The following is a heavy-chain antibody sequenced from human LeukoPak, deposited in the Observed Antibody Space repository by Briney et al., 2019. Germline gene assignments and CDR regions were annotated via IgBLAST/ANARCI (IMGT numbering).Heavy chain of an antibody. CDR1: GFTFTSYA. J-gene: IGHJ1*01. V-gene: IGHV3-23*01. D-gene: IGHD2-21*02. CDR3: AKPERNVVVTPIHGYFQH. Sequence: GGSLRLSCAASGFTFTSYAMSWVRQAPGKGLEWVSAVSSSGVSTYYADSVKGRFTISGDNSKNTLYLQMSSLRAEDTAVYYCAKPERNVVVTPIHGYFQHWGQGTLVSVSS. CDR2: VSSSGVST.